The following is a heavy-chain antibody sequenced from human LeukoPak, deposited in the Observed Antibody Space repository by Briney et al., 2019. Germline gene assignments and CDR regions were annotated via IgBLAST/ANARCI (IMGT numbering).Heavy chain of an antibody. D-gene: IGHD3-22*01. CDR3: ARYSDSGYY. V-gene: IGHV4-38-2*01. Sequence: SETLSLTCSVSGFFISSGYYWGWIRQPPGEGLEWIGIINHSGSTYFNPSLKSRVTMSVDTSKNQFSLELSSVTAADTAVFYCARYSDSGYYWGQGTLVTVSS. J-gene: IGHJ4*02. CDR1: GFFISSGYY. CDR2: INHSGST.